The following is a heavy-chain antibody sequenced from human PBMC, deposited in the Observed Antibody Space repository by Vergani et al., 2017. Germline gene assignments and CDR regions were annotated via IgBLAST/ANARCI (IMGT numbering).Heavy chain of an antibody. V-gene: IGHV3-66*01. D-gene: IGHD2-2*01. CDR1: GFTVSSNY. CDR2: IYSGGST. CDR3: ARVPINDFLFDY. J-gene: IGHJ4*02. Sequence: VQLVESGGGLVKPGGSLRLSCAASGFTVSSNYMSWVRQAPGKGLEWVSVIYSGGSTYYADSVKGRFTISRDNSKNTLYLQMNSLRAEDTAVYYCARVPINDFLFDYWGQGTLVTVSS.